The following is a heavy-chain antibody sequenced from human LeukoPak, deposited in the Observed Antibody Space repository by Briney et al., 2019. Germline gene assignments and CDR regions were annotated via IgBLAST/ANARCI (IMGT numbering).Heavy chain of an antibody. CDR3: AKYGDTQTHTYGGNSNYFDY. CDR2: ISGSGGST. D-gene: IGHD4-23*01. V-gene: IGHV3-23*01. Sequence: GGSLRLSCAASGFTFSSHAMSWVRQAPGKGLEWVSAISGSGGSTYYADSVKGRFTISRDNSKNTLYLQMNSLRAEDTAVYYCAKYGDTQTHTYGGNSNYFDYWGQGTLVTVSS. CDR1: GFTFSSHA. J-gene: IGHJ4*02.